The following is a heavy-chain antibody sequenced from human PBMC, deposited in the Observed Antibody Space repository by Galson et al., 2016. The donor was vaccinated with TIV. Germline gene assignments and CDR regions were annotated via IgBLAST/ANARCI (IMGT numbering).Heavy chain of an antibody. CDR1: GGTFSDYG. Sequence: SVKVSCKASGGTFSDYGISWVRQAPGQGLEWMGRIIPIFHSAKSAQKFQDRVTITADESMSTVYTELSSLRSEDTALYYCATLGGYFGSGSYKTDFWGQGTLVTASS. CDR3: ATLGGYFGSGSYKTDF. CDR2: IIPIFHSA. D-gene: IGHD3-10*01. V-gene: IGHV1-69*13. J-gene: IGHJ4*02.